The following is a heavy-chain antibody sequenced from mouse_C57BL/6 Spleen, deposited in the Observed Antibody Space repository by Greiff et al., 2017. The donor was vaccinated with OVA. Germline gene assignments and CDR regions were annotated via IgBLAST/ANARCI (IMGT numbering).Heavy chain of an antibody. Sequence: VKLVESGPELVKPGASVTISCKASGYAFSSSWMNWVKQRPGKGLEWIGRIYPGDGDTNYNGKFKGQATLTADKSSSTAYMQLSSLTSEDYAVDFCAREITTPYYFDYWGQGTTLTVSS. V-gene: IGHV1-82*01. CDR3: AREITTPYYFDY. J-gene: IGHJ2*01. CDR2: IYPGDGDT. CDR1: GYAFSSSW. D-gene: IGHD1-1*01.